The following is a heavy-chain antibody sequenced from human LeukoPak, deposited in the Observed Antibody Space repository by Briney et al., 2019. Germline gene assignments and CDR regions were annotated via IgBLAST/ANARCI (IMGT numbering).Heavy chain of an antibody. CDR3: ARGGSSVDFDY. Sequence: SETLSLTCTVSGDSFTSYFWSWIRQPPRKGLEWIGEIYHSGSTNYNPSPKSRVTILVKKSKNQYSLKLSSVTAADTAVYYCARGGSSVDFDYWGQGTLVTVSS. J-gene: IGHJ4*02. D-gene: IGHD6-6*01. CDR1: GDSFTSYF. CDR2: IYHSGST. V-gene: IGHV4-59*12.